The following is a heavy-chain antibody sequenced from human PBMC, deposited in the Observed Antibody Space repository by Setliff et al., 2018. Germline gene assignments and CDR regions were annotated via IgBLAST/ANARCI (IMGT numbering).Heavy chain of an antibody. CDR2: IKEDGSQR. D-gene: IGHD2-21*01. J-gene: IGHJ4*02. CDR3: SSYLVS. Sequence: QPGGSLRLSCAASGFDFKTPWMDWARQAPGKGLEWVANIKEDGSQRNYVDAVRGRFTVSRDNARNLLYLQMNSLRVDDTAVYYCSSYLVSWGQGALVTVSS. V-gene: IGHV3-7*01. CDR1: GFDFKTPW.